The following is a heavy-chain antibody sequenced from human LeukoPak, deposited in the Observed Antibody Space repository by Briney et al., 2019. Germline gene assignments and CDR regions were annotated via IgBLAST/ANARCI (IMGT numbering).Heavy chain of an antibody. CDR2: ISNDGSNQ. CDR1: GLTFSTYA. Sequence: QPGGSLRLSCAASGLTFSTYAMNWVRQAPGKGLEWVTVISNDGSNQYYADSVKGRFTISRDNSKNTLYLQMNSLRGDDTAVYYCSVNMGSGYRFDYWGQGTLVTVSS. D-gene: IGHD3-22*01. V-gene: IGHV3-30*04. J-gene: IGHJ4*02. CDR3: SVNMGSGYRFDY.